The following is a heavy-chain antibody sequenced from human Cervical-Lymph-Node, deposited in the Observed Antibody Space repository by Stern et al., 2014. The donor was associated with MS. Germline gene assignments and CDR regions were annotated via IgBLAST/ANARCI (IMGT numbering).Heavy chain of an antibody. CDR1: GGSVISGNW. CDR3: ARDKGYTSSLGYWFDP. Sequence: QVQLQESGPGLVKPSGTLSLTCAVSGGSVISGNWWSWVRQPPGTGLEWIGEIFHSETTNFNPSFKSRFTISIDKPQNQFSLKLTSVTAADTAVYYCARDKGYTSSLGYWFDPWGQGTLVTVSS. J-gene: IGHJ5*02. V-gene: IGHV4-4*02. D-gene: IGHD6-19*01. CDR2: IFHSETT.